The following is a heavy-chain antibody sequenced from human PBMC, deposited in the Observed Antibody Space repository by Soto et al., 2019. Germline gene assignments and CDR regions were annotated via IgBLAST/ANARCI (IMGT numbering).Heavy chain of an antibody. CDR3: ARHEWLQLWLVTEY. Sequence: SETLSLTCSVSGDSIGSSTNYWGWIRQPPGKGLEWIGTIYHSGNAYYNPTLKSRVAISVDMSKNQFSLRLNSVTAADTAVYYCARHEWLQLWLVTEYWGQGALVTVSS. V-gene: IGHV4-39*01. CDR2: IYHSGNA. J-gene: IGHJ4*02. CDR1: GDSIGSSTNY. D-gene: IGHD5-18*01.